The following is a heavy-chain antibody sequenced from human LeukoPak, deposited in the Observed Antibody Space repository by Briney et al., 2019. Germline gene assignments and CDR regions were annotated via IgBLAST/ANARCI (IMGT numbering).Heavy chain of an antibody. CDR2: IYYSGST. J-gene: IGHJ4*02. V-gene: IGHV4-39*01. CDR1: GGSISSSSYY. Sequence: SETLSLTCTVSGGSISSSSYYWGWIRQPPGKGLEWIGSIYYSGSTYYNPSLKSRVTISVDTSKNQFSLKLSSVTAADTAVYYCARLFEGYYFDHWGQGTLVTVSS. CDR3: ARLFEGYYFDH.